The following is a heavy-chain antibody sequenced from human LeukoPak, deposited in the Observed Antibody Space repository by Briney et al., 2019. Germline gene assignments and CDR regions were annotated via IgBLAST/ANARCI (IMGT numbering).Heavy chain of an antibody. V-gene: IGHV4-39*01. CDR1: GGSISSGGYY. CDR3: AGQTDSSGYYWGFDY. CDR2: IYYSGST. J-gene: IGHJ4*02. Sequence: SSQTLSLTCTVSGGSISSGGYYWSWIRQPPGKGLEWIGSIYYSGSTYYNPSLKSRVTISVDTSKNQFSLKLSSVTAADTAVYYCAGQTDSSGYYWGFDYWGQGTLVTVSS. D-gene: IGHD3-22*01.